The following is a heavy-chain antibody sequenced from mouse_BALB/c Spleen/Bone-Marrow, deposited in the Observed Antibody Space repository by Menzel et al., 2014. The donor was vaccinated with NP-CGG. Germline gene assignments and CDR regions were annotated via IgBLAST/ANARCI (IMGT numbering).Heavy chain of an antibody. CDR2: IYPSDNYT. V-gene: IGHV1-69*02. CDR3: TRTYEYFDY. Sequence: QVQLQQPGAELVRPGASVKLSCKTSGYTFXSYWINWVKQRPGQGLEWIGNIYPSDNYTNYNQKFKDKATLTVDISSTTAYMQLSSPTSEDSAVYYCTRTYEYFDYWGQGTTLTVSS. J-gene: IGHJ2*01. D-gene: IGHD2-3*01. CDR1: GYTFXSYW.